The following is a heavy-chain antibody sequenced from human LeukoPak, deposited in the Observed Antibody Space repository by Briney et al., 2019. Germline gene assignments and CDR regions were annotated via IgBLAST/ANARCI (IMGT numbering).Heavy chain of an antibody. V-gene: IGHV3-48*03. D-gene: IGHD4/OR15-4a*01. CDR1: GFNFRNYE. J-gene: IGHJ5*02. Sequence: PGGSLRLSCAASGFNFRNYEMNWVRQAPGKGLEWVSYIDTSTTTIYYADSVKGRFTISRDNAKSSLYLQMNSLRAEDTALYYCARCRGGATCDHWGQGTLVTVSS. CDR3: ARCRGGATCDH. CDR2: IDTSTTTI.